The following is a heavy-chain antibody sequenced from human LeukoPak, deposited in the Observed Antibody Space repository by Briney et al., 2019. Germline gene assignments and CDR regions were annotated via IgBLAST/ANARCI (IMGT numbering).Heavy chain of an antibody. CDR3: ARLEQQRSSFDY. Sequence: GESLKISCKGSGSRFTSFWIAWVRQMPGKGLEWMGIIYPADSDTRYSPSFQGQVTISADKSISTAYLQWSRLKASDTAMYYCARLEQQRSSFDYWGQGTLVTVSS. V-gene: IGHV5-51*01. D-gene: IGHD6-13*01. J-gene: IGHJ4*02. CDR2: IYPADSDT. CDR1: GSRFTSFW.